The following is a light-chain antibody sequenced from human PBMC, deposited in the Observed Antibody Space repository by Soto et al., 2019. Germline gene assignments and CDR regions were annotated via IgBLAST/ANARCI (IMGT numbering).Light chain of an antibody. CDR1: SGYTKYI. Sequence: QLVLTQSSSASASLGSSVKLTCTLSSGYTKYIVTWHQQQPGKAPRYLMRLEGSGKYNKGNGVPERFSDSSSGADRYLTISNLQSDDEADYYCETSDSNTHVFGPGTKLTVL. CDR2: LEGSGKY. CDR3: ETSDSNTHV. J-gene: IGLJ1*01. V-gene: IGLV4-60*03.